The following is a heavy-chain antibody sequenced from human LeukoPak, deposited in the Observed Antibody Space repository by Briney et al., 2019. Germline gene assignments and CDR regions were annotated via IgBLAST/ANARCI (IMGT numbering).Heavy chain of an antibody. V-gene: IGHV4-4*07. J-gene: IGHJ5*02. CDR2: ISASGSP. D-gene: IGHD2-21*01. CDR1: GGSINTYY. Sequence: SETLSLTCNVSGGSINTYYWSWIRQPAGKGLEWIGRISASGSPTYNPSLKSRVTMSVDTSKNQFSLKLSSVTAADTAVYYCARDGAVMNNWFDPWGQGTLVTVSS. CDR3: ARDGAVMNNWFDP.